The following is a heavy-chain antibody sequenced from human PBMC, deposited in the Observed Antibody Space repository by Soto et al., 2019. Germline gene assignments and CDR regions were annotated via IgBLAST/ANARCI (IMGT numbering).Heavy chain of an antibody. CDR2: IYYSGST. CDR3: ARMTRYIGRSVYYSGPENFDY. J-gene: IGHJ4*02. D-gene: IGHD3-22*01. CDR1: GGSISSYY. V-gene: IGHV4-59*01. Sequence: NPSETLSLTCTASGGSISSYYWSWIRQPPGKGLEWIGYIYYSGSTNYNPSLKSRVTISVDTSKNQFSLKLSSVTAADTAVYYCARMTRYIGRSVYYSGPENFDYWGQGTLVTVSS.